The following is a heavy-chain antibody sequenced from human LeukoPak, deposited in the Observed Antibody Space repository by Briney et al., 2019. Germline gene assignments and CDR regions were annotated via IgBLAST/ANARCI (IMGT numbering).Heavy chain of an antibody. CDR1: GFTFSSYA. J-gene: IGHJ4*02. D-gene: IGHD3-22*01. V-gene: IGHV3-48*03. CDR2: ISSSGSTI. CDR3: ARDSYYDSSGYYAGGDVDY. Sequence: GGSLRLSCAASGFTFSSYAMSWVRQAPGKGLEWVSAISSSGSTIYYADSVKGRFTISRDNAKNSLYLQMNSLRAEDTAVYYCARDSYYDSSGYYAGGDVDYWGQGTLVTVSS.